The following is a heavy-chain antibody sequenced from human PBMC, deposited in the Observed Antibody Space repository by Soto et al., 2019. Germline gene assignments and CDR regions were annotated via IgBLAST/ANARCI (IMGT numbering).Heavy chain of an antibody. CDR1: GFTFSSYS. CDR3: ARVKGRDGYKFYYGMDV. Sequence: EVQLVESGGGLVKPGGSLRLSCAASGFTFSSYSMNWVRQAPGKGLEWVSSISSSSTCISYAYAAKGRFTISRENAKKSVYLQMNSLRDEDTAVYYCARVKGRDGYKFYYGMDVWGQGTTVTVSS. J-gene: IGHJ6*02. CDR2: ISSSSTCI. V-gene: IGHV3-21*01. D-gene: IGHD5-12*01.